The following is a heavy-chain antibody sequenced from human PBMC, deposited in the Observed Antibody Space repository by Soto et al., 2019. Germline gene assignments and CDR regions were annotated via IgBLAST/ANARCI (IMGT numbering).Heavy chain of an antibody. CDR3: ARVAGIYYYYYGMDV. CDR2: ISSSSSTI. V-gene: IGHV3-48*01. CDR1: GFTFSSYS. D-gene: IGHD6-19*01. J-gene: IGHJ6*02. Sequence: EVQLVESGGGLGQPGGSLRLSCAASGFTFSSYSMNWVRQAPGKGLEWVSYISSSSSTIYYADSVKGRFTISRDNAKNSLYLQMNSLRAEDTAVYYCARVAGIYYYYYGMDVWGQGTTVTVSS.